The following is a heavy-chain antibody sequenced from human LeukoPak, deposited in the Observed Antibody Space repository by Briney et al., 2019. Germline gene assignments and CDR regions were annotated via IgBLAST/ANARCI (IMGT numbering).Heavy chain of an antibody. CDR2: IYSGGST. CDR1: GFTVSSNY. CDR3: ARFSRYYDSSGYSAFDY. Sequence: GGSLRLSCAASGFTVSSNYMSWVRQAPGKGLEWVSVIYSGGSTYYADSVKGRFTISRDNSKNTLYLQMNSLRAEDTAVYYCARFSRYYDSSGYSAFDYWGQGTLVTVSS. V-gene: IGHV3-53*01. D-gene: IGHD3-22*01. J-gene: IGHJ4*02.